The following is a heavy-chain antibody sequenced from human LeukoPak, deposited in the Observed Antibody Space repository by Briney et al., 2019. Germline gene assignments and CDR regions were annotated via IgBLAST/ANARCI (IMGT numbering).Heavy chain of an antibody. CDR2: IYHSGST. Sequence: SETLSLTCTVSGYSISSGYYWGWIRQPPGKGLEWIGSIYHSGSTYYNPSLKSRVTTSVDTSKNQFSLKLSSVTAADTAVYYCARVRVGYSSSWLDYWGQGTLVTVSS. V-gene: IGHV4-38-2*02. CDR3: ARVRVGYSSSWLDY. D-gene: IGHD6-13*01. J-gene: IGHJ4*02. CDR1: GYSISSGYY.